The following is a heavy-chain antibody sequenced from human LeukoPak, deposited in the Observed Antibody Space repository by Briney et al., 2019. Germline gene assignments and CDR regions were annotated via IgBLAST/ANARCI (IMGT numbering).Heavy chain of an antibody. J-gene: IGHJ4*02. Sequence: GGSLRLSCAVSGITFSNHGMNWVRQAPGKGLEWVSGVSTSGDVKWYADSVKGRFIISRDNSKNTLYLQMNSLRAEDTAVYYCASSYSSDWYSRWIDYWGQGTLVTVSS. V-gene: IGHV3-23*01. CDR2: VSTSGDVK. CDR3: ASSYSSDWYSRWIDY. D-gene: IGHD6-19*01. CDR1: GITFSNHG.